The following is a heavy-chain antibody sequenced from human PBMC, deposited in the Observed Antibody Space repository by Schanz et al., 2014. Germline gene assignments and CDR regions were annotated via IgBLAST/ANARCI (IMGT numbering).Heavy chain of an antibody. Sequence: QVQLVQSGREVKKPGASVKVSCKASGYTFTSYGITWVRQAPGQGLEWIGWISTSIGNTNYAQKFQGRVTMTTDTSTSTVYMELSSLRSEDTAVYYCARDRVYSYGLPADYWGQGTLVTVSS. CDR1: GYTFTSYG. CDR3: ARDRVYSYGLPADY. J-gene: IGHJ4*02. CDR2: ISTSIGNT. V-gene: IGHV1-18*01. D-gene: IGHD5-18*01.